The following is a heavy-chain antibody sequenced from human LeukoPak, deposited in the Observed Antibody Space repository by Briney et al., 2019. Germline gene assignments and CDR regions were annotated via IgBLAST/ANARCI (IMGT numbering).Heavy chain of an antibody. Sequence: PGGSLRLSCAASGFTFNNYAMHWVRQAPGKGLEYVSAINSNGDSTYYANSVKGRFTISRDNSKNTLFLQMGSLRAEDMAVYYCARDGGSDPDSFDIWGQGTMVTVSS. D-gene: IGHD2-15*01. CDR3: ARDGGSDPDSFDI. V-gene: IGHV3-64*01. CDR1: GFTFNNYA. CDR2: INSNGDST. J-gene: IGHJ3*02.